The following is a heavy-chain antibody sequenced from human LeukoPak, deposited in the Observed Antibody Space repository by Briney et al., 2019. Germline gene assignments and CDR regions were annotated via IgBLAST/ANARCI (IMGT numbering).Heavy chain of an antibody. J-gene: IGHJ5*02. CDR2: ISGSGGST. D-gene: IGHD6-19*01. V-gene: IGHV3-23*01. CDR1: GFTFSSYA. Sequence: GGSLRLSCAAPGFTFSSYAMSWVRQAPGKGLEWVSAISGSGGSTYYADSVKGRFTISRDNSKNTLYLQMNSLRAEDTAVYYCAKILSGYSGGWHNWFDPWGQGTLVTVSS. CDR3: AKILSGYSGGWHNWFDP.